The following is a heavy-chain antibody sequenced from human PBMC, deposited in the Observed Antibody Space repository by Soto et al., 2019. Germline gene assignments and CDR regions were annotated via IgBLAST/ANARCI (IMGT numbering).Heavy chain of an antibody. Sequence: AQLVESGGGLVQPGRSLRLSCVASGFTFDDYAIHWVLQAPGKGLEWVSGISWNGAATRYADSVKGRLTISRDNAKNFLYLQMSSLRTEDTAIYCGANLPLYGSGFDCWGQGTLVTVSS. J-gene: IGHJ4*02. CDR3: ANLPLYGSGFDC. V-gene: IGHV3-9*01. CDR1: GFTFDDYA. D-gene: IGHD3-10*01. CDR2: ISWNGAAT.